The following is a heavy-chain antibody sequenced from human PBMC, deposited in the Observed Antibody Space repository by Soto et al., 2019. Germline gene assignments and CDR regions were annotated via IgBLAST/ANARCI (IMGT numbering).Heavy chain of an antibody. D-gene: IGHD3-3*01. V-gene: IGHV3-53*02. CDR2: IYSGGNT. Sequence: EEQLVETGGGLIQPGGSLRLSCAASGFNVSSNYMNWVRQAPGKGPEWVSIIYSGGNTYYADSVKGRFTISRDNSKNTVYLQMNSLRAEDTAVYYCARDLSITIFGVGNRYCVMDVWGQGTTVTVSS. J-gene: IGHJ6*02. CDR1: GFNVSSNY. CDR3: ARDLSITIFGVGNRYCVMDV.